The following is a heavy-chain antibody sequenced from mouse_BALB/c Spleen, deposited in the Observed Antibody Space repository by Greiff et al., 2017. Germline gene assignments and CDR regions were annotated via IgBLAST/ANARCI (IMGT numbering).Heavy chain of an antibody. Sequence: QVQLQQSGADLVKPGASVKLSCTASGYTFTSYWMPWVQQRPGQGLEWIGEINPSNGRTNYTEKFKSRATLTVDKSSSTAYMQLSSLTSEDTAVYTSARDDATATLDYWGQGTTLTVSS. CDR2: INPSNGRT. CDR3: ARDDATATLDY. V-gene: IGHV1S81*02. CDR1: GYTFTSYW. D-gene: IGHD1-2*01. J-gene: IGHJ2*01.